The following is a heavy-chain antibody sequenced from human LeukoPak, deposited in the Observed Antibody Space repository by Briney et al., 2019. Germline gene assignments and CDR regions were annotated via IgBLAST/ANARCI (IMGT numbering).Heavy chain of an antibody. J-gene: IGHJ4*02. CDR1: GFIFSSYG. Sequence: GGSLRLSCAASGFIFSSYGMHWVRQAPGKGLEWVAVISYDGSNKYYADSVKGRFTISRDNSKNTLYLQMNSLRAEDTAVYYCTMAYFDYWGQGTLVTVSS. V-gene: IGHV3-30*03. CDR2: ISYDGSNK. CDR3: TMAYFDY. D-gene: IGHD3-10*01.